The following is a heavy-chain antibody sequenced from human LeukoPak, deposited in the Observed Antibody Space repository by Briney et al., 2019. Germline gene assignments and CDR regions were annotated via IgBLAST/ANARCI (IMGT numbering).Heavy chain of an antibody. CDR2: ISSSGSTI. V-gene: IGHV3-48*03. J-gene: IGHJ4*02. CDR3: ARDRNTDFWSGYYTNYFDY. D-gene: IGHD3-3*01. CDR1: GFTFSSYE. Sequence: PGGSLRLSCAASGFTFSSYEMNWVRQAPGKGLEWVSYISSSGSTIYYADSVKGRFTISRDNAKNSLYLQMSSLRAEDTAVYYCARDRNTDFWSGYYTNYFDYWGQGTLVIVSS.